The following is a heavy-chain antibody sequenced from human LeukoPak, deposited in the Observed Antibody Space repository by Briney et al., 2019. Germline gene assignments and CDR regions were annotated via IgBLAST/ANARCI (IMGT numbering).Heavy chain of an antibody. Sequence: QPGGSLRLSCAASGFTLSSYAMSWVRQAPGKGLEWVSGISDSGGSVYYADSVKGRLTISRDNSKNTVYLQMSGLRAEDTAVYYCARTIDYYGAGSTRGYFADWGQGTLVTVSS. D-gene: IGHD3-10*01. CDR1: GFTLSSYA. CDR2: ISDSGGSV. V-gene: IGHV3-23*01. J-gene: IGHJ4*02. CDR3: ARTIDYYGAGSTRGYFAD.